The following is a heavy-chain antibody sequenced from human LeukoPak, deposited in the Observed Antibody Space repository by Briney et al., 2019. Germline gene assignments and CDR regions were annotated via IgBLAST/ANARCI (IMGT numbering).Heavy chain of an antibody. V-gene: IGHV3-53*01. CDR1: GFTVSDAY. CDR3: ARDYGSGAGTFEI. D-gene: IGHD3-10*01. CDR2: ISRGLST. J-gene: IGHJ3*02. Sequence: PGGSLRLSCAASGFTVSDAYMSWVRQAPGKGLEWVSLISRGLSTYYADSVRGRFTISRDNSKNTLYLQMNSLRAEDTAVYYCARDYGSGAGTFEIWGQGTMVTVSS.